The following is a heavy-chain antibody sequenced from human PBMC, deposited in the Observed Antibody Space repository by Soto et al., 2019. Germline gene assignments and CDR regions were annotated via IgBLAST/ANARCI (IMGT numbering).Heavy chain of an antibody. CDR3: VRRRGDFTTGGAFDI. J-gene: IGHJ3*02. Sequence: QITVKESGPTLVTPTQTLTLTCTFSGFSFIPSGGGVGWIRQPPGKAPEWLAIIFWNDDKRYSPSLNSRLTITKDTSKNQGVLTMTNLDPVDTATYFCVRRRGDFTTGGAFDIWGLGTKVTVSS. CDR1: GFSFIPSGGG. V-gene: IGHV2-5*01. CDR2: IFWNDDK. D-gene: IGHD3-3*01.